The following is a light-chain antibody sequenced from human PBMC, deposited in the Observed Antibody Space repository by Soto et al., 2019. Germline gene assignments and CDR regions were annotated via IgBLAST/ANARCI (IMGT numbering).Light chain of an antibody. J-gene: IGKJ1*01. Sequence: EIVLTQSPGTLSLSPGARATLSCRASQSVSSNYLAWYQRKPGQAPRLLIYGASSRATGIPDRFSGSGSGTDFTLTITSLEPEDFAVYYCQQYGSSPPTFGQGTKVEIK. CDR3: QQYGSSPPT. CDR1: QSVSSNY. V-gene: IGKV3-20*01. CDR2: GAS.